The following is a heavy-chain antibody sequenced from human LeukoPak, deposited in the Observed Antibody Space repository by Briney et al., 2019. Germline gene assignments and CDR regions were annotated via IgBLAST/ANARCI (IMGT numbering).Heavy chain of an antibody. CDR2: IYHSGST. J-gene: IGHJ5*02. D-gene: IGHD3-16*02. Sequence: SETLSLTCAVSGYSISSGYYWGWIRQPPGKGLEWIGSIYHSGSTYYNPSLKSRVTISVDTSKNQFSLKLSSVTAADTAVYYCARDLVAWGQGTLVTVSS. CDR3: ARDLVA. V-gene: IGHV4-38-2*02. CDR1: GYSISSGYY.